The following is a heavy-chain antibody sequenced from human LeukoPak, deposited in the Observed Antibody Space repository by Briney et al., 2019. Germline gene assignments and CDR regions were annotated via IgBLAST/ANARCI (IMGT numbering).Heavy chain of an antibody. J-gene: IGHJ4*02. D-gene: IGHD6-6*01. V-gene: IGHV4-59*01. CDR1: SGSISSYY. CDR2: IYYSGRT. CDR3: AGACHSSSYRGCCNL. Sequence: SETLSLTCTVSSGSISSYYWSWIPQPPREGVEGIGYIYYSGRTSYNPSRKGRVTKSVDVSKTQFSLRLSSVAAADPAVYYCAGACHSSSYRGCCNLWGQGTGVSV.